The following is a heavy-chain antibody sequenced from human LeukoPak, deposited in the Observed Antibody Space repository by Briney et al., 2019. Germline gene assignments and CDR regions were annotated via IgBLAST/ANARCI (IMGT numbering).Heavy chain of an antibody. V-gene: IGHV3-7*01. Sequence: GGSLRLSCAASGFTFSYYAMTWVRQAPGKGLEWVANIKQDGSEKYYVDSVKGRFTISRDNAKNSLYLQMNSLRAEDTAVYYCARGDSSGYFDYWGQGTLVTVSS. D-gene: IGHD3-22*01. CDR2: IKQDGSEK. CDR3: ARGDSSGYFDY. CDR1: GFTFSYYA. J-gene: IGHJ4*02.